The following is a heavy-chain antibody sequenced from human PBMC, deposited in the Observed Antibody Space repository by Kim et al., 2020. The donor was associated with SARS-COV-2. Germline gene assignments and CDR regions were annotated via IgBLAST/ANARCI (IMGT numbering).Heavy chain of an antibody. Sequence: ASVKVSCKASGYTFTSYGISWVRQAPGQGLELMGWISAYNGNTNYAQKLQGRVTMTTDTSTSTAYMELRSLRSDDTAVYYCARDGAVAGTPGGAFDIWGQGTMVTVSS. CDR2: ISAYNGNT. V-gene: IGHV1-18*04. D-gene: IGHD6-19*01. J-gene: IGHJ3*02. CDR1: GYTFTSYG. CDR3: ARDGAVAGTPGGAFDI.